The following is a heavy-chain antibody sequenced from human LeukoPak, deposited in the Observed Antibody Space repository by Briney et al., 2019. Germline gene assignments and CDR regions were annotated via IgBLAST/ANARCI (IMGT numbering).Heavy chain of an antibody. V-gene: IGHV3-7*01. CDR2: IKQDGSEQ. D-gene: IGHD3-10*01. CDR1: GFTFSSYS. CDR3: AREGHYGSGSYYNPFDY. Sequence: GGSLRLSCAASGFTFSSYSMNWVRQAPGKGLEWVANIKQDGSEQYYVDSVKGRFTISRDNAKNSLYLQMNSLRADDTAVYYCAREGHYGSGSYYNPFDYWGQGTLVTVSS. J-gene: IGHJ4*02.